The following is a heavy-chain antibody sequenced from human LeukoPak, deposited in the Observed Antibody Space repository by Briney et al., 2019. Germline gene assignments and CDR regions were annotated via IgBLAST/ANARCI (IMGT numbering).Heavy chain of an antibody. V-gene: IGHV3-23*01. CDR3: AKRPRSPLVPAAIHDY. CDR2: ISGSGGST. D-gene: IGHD2-2*02. CDR1: GFTFSSYA. Sequence: GGSLRLSCAASGFTFSSYAMSWVRQAPGKGLEWVSAISGSGGSTYYADSVKGRFTISRDNSKNTLYLQMNSLRAEDTAVYYCAKRPRSPLVPAAIHDYWGQGTLVTVSS. J-gene: IGHJ4*02.